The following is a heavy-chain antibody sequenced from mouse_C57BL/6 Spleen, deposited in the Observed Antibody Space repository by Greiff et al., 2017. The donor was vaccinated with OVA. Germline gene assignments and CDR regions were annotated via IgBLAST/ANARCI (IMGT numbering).Heavy chain of an antibody. CDR3: ARQGDPSGFDY. Sequence: EVKVVESGGDLVKPGGSLKLSCAASGFTFSSYGMSWVRQTPDKRLEWVATISSGGSYTYYPDSVKGRFTISRDNAKNTLYLQMSRLKSEDTAMYYCARQGDPSGFDYWGQGTTLTVSS. CDR1: GFTFSSYG. V-gene: IGHV5-6*01. CDR2: ISSGGSYT. D-gene: IGHD2-13*01. J-gene: IGHJ2*01.